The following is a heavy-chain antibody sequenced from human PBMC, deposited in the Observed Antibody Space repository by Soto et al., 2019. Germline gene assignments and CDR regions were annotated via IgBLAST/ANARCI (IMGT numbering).Heavy chain of an antibody. D-gene: IGHD3-9*01. CDR3: ARPRYFDWLAQEYNWFDP. J-gene: IGHJ5*02. CDR2: ISYSGST. CDR1: GGSIRTTSYY. Sequence: QLQLQESGPGLVKPSETLSLPCTVSGGSIRTTSYYWGWIRQPPGKVLEWVGSISYSGSTYYNPSLKSRVTISIDTSKNQFCLKLSSVTAADTALYYCARPRYFDWLAQEYNWFDPWGQGTLVTVSS. V-gene: IGHV4-39*01.